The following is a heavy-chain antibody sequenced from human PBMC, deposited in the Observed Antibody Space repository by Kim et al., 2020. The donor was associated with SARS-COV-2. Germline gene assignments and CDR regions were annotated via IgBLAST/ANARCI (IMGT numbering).Heavy chain of an antibody. CDR1: GGSFSGYY. J-gene: IGHJ3*02. D-gene: IGHD3-22*01. Sequence: SETLSLTCAVYGGSFSGYYWSWIRQPPGKGLEWIGEINHSGSTNYNPSLKSRVTISVDTSKNQFSLKLSSVTAADTAVYYCARVFVHQSLPYDSSGLAIAPSDAFDIWGQGTMVTVSS. CDR3: ARVFVHQSLPYDSSGLAIAPSDAFDI. V-gene: IGHV4-34*01. CDR2: INHSGST.